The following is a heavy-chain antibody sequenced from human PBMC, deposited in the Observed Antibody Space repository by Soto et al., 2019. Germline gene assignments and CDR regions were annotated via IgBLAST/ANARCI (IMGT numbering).Heavy chain of an antibody. CDR1: GFTFSSYA. CDR2: ISYDGSNK. Sequence: QVQLGESGGGVVQPGRSLRLSCAASGFTFSSYAMHWVRQAPGKGLEWVAVISYDGSNKYYADSVKGRFTISRDNSQNTLYLQMNSLRAEDTAVYYCARDAQGVVNNYFDYWGQGTLVTVSS. J-gene: IGHJ4*02. CDR3: ARDAQGVVNNYFDY. D-gene: IGHD3-3*01. V-gene: IGHV3-30-3*01.